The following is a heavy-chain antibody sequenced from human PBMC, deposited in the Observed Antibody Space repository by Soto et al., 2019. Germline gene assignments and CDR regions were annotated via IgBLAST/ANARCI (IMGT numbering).Heavy chain of an antibody. CDR1: GFTLSGRS. CDR3: ERGWFGRDV. CDR2: IDNAGTDS. V-gene: IGHV3-74*01. D-gene: IGHD3-10*01. Sequence: EVQLVESGGGLVQPGGSLRLSCAASGFTLSGRSMHWVRQAPGKGLVWVPGIDNAGTDSTYADSVKGRFTSSRDNAKNMLYLQMNGLRAEDRVVFYCERGWFGRDVWGKGTTVTVSS. J-gene: IGHJ6*04.